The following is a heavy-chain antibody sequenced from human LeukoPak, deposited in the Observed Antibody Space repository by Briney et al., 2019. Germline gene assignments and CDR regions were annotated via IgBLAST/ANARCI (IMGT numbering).Heavy chain of an antibody. V-gene: IGHV1-69*13. D-gene: IGHD3-16*01. CDR2: IIPIFGTA. J-gene: IGHJ6*02. CDR1: GGTFSSYA. Sequence: ASVKVSCKASGGTFSSYAISWVRQAPGQGLEWMGGIIPIFGTANYAQKFQGRVTITADESTSTAYMELCSLRSEDTAVYYCASRAYWSIGYYGMDVWGQGTTVTVSS. CDR3: ASRAYWSIGYYGMDV.